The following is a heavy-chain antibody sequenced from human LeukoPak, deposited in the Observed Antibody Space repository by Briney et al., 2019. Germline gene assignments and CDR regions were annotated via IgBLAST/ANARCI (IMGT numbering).Heavy chain of an antibody. J-gene: IGHJ3*02. V-gene: IGHV1-69*13. Sequence: ASVKVSCKASGGTFGSYAISWVRQAPGQGLEWMGGIIPIFGTANYAQKFQGRVTITADESTSTAYMELSSLRSEDTAVYYCARDSITMTAFDIWGQGTMVTVSS. D-gene: IGHD3-22*01. CDR1: GGTFGSYA. CDR2: IIPIFGTA. CDR3: ARDSITMTAFDI.